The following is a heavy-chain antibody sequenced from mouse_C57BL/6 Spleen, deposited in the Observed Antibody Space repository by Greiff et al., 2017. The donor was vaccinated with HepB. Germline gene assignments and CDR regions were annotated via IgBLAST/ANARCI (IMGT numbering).Heavy chain of an antibody. CDR2: IYPGSGNT. Sequence: VQLQQSGAELVRPGASVKLSCKASGYTFTDYYINWVKQRPGQGLEWIARIYPGSGNTYYNEKFKGKATLTAEKSSSTAYMQLSSLTSEDSAVYFCARGYYGSSHWYVDVWGTGTTVTVSS. J-gene: IGHJ1*03. CDR1: GYTFTDYY. V-gene: IGHV1-76*01. CDR3: ARGYYGSSHWYVDV. D-gene: IGHD1-1*01.